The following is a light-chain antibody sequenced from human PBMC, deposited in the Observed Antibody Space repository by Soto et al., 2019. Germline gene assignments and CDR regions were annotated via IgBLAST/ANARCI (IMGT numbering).Light chain of an antibody. CDR3: QQYDNWPPWT. V-gene: IGKV3-15*01. J-gene: IGKJ1*01. CDR2: GAS. Sequence: EIVMTQSPATLSASPGERATLSCRASQDLGKKLAWYQQKSGQPPRLLIYGASTRATGVPARFSGSGSGTEFALTISGLQSEDFAVYYCQQYDNWPPWTFGQGTKVEIK. CDR1: QDLGKK.